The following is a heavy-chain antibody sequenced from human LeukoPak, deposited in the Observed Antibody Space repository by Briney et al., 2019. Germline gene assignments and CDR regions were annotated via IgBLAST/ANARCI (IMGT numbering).Heavy chain of an antibody. V-gene: IGHV4-4*09. CDR2: IYTSGST. J-gene: IGHJ5*02. D-gene: IGHD3-10*01. Sequence: SETLSLTCTVSGGSISSYYWSWIRQPPGKGLEWIGYIYTSGSTNYNPSLKSRVAISVDTSKNQFSLKLSSVTAADTAVYYCARQSSKTAMVRGNRFDPWGQGTLVTVPS. CDR1: GGSISSYY. CDR3: ARQSSKTAMVRGNRFDP.